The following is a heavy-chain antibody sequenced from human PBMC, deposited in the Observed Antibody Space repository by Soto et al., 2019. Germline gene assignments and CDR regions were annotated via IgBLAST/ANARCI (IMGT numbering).Heavy chain of an antibody. CDR2: ISYDGSNK. CDR1: GFTFSSYG. J-gene: IGHJ4*02. Sequence: QVQLVESGGGVVQPGRSLRLSCAASGFTFSSYGMHWVRQAQGKGLEWVAVISYDGSNKYYADSVKGRFTISRDNSKNTLYLQMNSLRAEDTAVYYCAPWFGAFDYWGQGTLGTVSS. D-gene: IGHD3-10*01. CDR3: APWFGAFDY. V-gene: IGHV3-30*03.